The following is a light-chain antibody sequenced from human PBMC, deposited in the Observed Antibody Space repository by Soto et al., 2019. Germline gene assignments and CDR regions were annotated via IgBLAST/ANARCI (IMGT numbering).Light chain of an antibody. CDR3: QQHNDWPRT. CDR1: QSVSSN. Sequence: EIVMTQSPATLSVFPGERATLSCRASQSVSSNLAWYQQKPGQAPRLLIYGASTRATGIPARFSGSGSGTEFTLTISSLQSEDFAVYYCQQHNDWPRTFGQGTKVEIK. CDR2: GAS. J-gene: IGKJ1*01. V-gene: IGKV3-15*01.